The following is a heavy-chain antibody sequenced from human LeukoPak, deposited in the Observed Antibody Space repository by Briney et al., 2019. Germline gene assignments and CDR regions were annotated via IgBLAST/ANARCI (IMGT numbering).Heavy chain of an antibody. Sequence: ASVKVSCMASGYTFTSYDINWVRQATGQGLEWMGWMNPNSGNTGYAQKFQGRVTITRNTSISTAYMELSSLRSEDTAVYYCAGGNDRITLGDAFDIWGQGTMVTVSS. CDR2: MNPNSGNT. D-gene: IGHD2/OR15-2a*01. CDR3: AGGNDRITLGDAFDI. V-gene: IGHV1-8*03. J-gene: IGHJ3*02. CDR1: GYTFTSYD.